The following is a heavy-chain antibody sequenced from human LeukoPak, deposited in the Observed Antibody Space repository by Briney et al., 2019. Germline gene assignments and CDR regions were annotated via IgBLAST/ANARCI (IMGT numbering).Heavy chain of an antibody. CDR1: GYTFTGYY. CDR3: ARGGYCSGGSCYNPFDY. Sequence: ASVKVSCKASGYTFTGYYMHWVRQAPGQGLEWMGRINPNSGGTNYAQKFQGRVTMTRDTSISTAYMELSRLRSDDTAVYYCARGGYCSGGSCYNPFDYWGQGNLVTVSS. D-gene: IGHD2-15*01. J-gene: IGHJ4*02. V-gene: IGHV1-2*06. CDR2: INPNSGGT.